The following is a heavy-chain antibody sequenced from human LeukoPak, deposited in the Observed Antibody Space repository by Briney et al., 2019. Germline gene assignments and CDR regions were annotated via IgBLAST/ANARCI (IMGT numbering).Heavy chain of an antibody. CDR3: ARLSGSGPNTVYYFDY. CDR1: GFTFSSYS. D-gene: IGHD3-10*01. J-gene: IGHJ4*02. Sequence: PGGSLRLSCAASGFTFSSYSMNWVRQAPGKGLEWVSSISSSSSYIYYADSVKGRFTISRVNAKNSLYLQMNSLRAEDTAVYYCARLSGSGPNTVYYFDYWGQGTLVTVSS. CDR2: ISSSSSYI. V-gene: IGHV3-21*01.